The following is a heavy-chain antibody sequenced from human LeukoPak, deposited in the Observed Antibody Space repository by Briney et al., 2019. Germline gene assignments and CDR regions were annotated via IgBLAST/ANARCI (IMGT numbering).Heavy chain of an antibody. CDR3: ARVIGDTAMVPNYYYYYGMDV. CDR2: ISRSSSYI. Sequence: GGSLTLSCAASGFTFSSYSMNWVRQAPGKGLEWVSSISRSSSYIYYADSVKGRFTISRDNAKNSLYLQKNSLKAEDTAVYYCARVIGDTAMVPNYYYYYGMDVWGKGTTVTVSS. D-gene: IGHD5-18*01. J-gene: IGHJ6*04. V-gene: IGHV3-21*01. CDR1: GFTFSSYS.